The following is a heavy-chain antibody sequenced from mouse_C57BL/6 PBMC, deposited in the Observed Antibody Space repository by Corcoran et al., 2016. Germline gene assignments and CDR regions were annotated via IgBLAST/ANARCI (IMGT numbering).Heavy chain of an antibody. CDR2: INPNNGVT. D-gene: IGHD2-3*01. J-gene: IGHJ3*01. Sequence: EVQLQQSGPELVKPGASVKISCKASGYTFTDYYMNWVKQSHGKSLEWIGDINPNNGVTSYNQKFKGKATLTVDKSSSTAYMELRSLTSEDSAVYYCARRWLLAYWGQGTLVTVSA. CDR3: ARRWLLAY. V-gene: IGHV1-26*01. CDR1: GYTFTDYY.